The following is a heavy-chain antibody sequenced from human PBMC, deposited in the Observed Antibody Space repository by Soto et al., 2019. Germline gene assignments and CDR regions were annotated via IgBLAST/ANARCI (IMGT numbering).Heavy chain of an antibody. D-gene: IGHD2-15*01. CDR2: IYYSGST. CDR1: GGSISSGGYY. V-gene: IGHV4-31*03. CDR3: ARDKRLLGGGNPGSFDY. Sequence: QVQLQESGPGLVKPSQTLSLTCTVSGGSISSGGYYWSWIRQHPGKGLEWIGYIYYSGSTYYNPSLKSRVTISVDTSKNQFSLKLSSVTAADTAVYYCARDKRLLGGGNPGSFDYWGQGTLVTVSS. J-gene: IGHJ4*02.